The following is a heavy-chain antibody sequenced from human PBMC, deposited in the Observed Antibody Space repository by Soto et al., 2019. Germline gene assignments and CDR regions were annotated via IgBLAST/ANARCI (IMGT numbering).Heavy chain of an antibody. V-gene: IGHV3-30*18. CDR2: ISSDGNNQ. Sequence: QVQLVESGGGVVQPGTSLRLSCAASGFTSSSFVIHWVRQAPGKGLEWLAVISSDGNNQYYADSVKGRFTISRDNSKKTLYLQVNSLRAEDTAVYFCAKERGVLVVVDIWGQGTMVSVS. CDR1: GFTSSSFV. D-gene: IGHD3-10*01. J-gene: IGHJ3*02. CDR3: AKERGVLVVVDI.